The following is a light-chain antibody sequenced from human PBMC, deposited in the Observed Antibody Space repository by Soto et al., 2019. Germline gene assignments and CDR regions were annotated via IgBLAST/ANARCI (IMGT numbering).Light chain of an antibody. CDR3: SSYRSGDLYV. Sequence: QSALTQPASVSGSPGQSITISCTGTSSDVGGYKYVSWYQQHPGKAPKLLIYEVSNRPSGISNRFSASKSDNTASLTISGLRAEDEADYYCSSYRSGDLYVLGNGTKVTVL. J-gene: IGLJ1*01. V-gene: IGLV2-14*01. CDR2: EVS. CDR1: SSDVGGYKY.